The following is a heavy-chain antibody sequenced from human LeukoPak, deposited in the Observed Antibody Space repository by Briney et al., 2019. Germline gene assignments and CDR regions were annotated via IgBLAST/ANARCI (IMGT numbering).Heavy chain of an antibody. J-gene: IGHJ4*02. D-gene: IGHD5-12*01. V-gene: IGHV4-30-2*01. CDR2: IYHSGST. Sequence: SQTLSLTCAVSGGSISSGGYSWSWIRRPPGKGLEWIGYIYHSGSTYYNPSLKSRVTISVDRSKNQFSLKLSSVTAADTAVYYCARAVEGIVATISYFDYWGQGTLVTVSS. CDR3: ARAVEGIVATISYFDY. CDR1: GGSISSGGYS.